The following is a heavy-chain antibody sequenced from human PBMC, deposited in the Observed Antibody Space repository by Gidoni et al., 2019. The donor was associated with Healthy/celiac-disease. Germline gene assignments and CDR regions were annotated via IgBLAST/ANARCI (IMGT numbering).Heavy chain of an antibody. Sequence: QVQLQVSGPGLVKPSETLSLTCAVSVYSLSIGYSWGWIRQPPGKGLEWIGSIYHSGSTYYNPSLKSRVTISVDTSKNQFSLKLSSVTAADTAVYYCAREGGRSYSSSWSPCDYWGQGTLVTVSS. CDR2: IYHSGST. D-gene: IGHD6-6*01. CDR1: VYSLSIGYS. V-gene: IGHV4-38-2*02. CDR3: AREGGRSYSSSWSPCDY. J-gene: IGHJ4*02.